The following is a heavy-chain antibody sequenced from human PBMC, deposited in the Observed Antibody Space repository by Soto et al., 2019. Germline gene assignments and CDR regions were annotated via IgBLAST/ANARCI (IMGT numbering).Heavy chain of an antibody. CDR3: ARDGPTYYDFWSGQKNWFDP. CDR2: ISYDGSNK. Sequence: TGGSLRLSCAASGFTFSSYAMHWVRQAPGKGLEWVAVISYDGSNKYYADSVKGRFTISRDNSKNTLYLQMNSLRAEDTAVYYCARDGPTYYDFWSGQKNWFDPWGQGTLVTVSS. J-gene: IGHJ5*02. D-gene: IGHD3-3*01. CDR1: GFTFSSYA. V-gene: IGHV3-30-3*01.